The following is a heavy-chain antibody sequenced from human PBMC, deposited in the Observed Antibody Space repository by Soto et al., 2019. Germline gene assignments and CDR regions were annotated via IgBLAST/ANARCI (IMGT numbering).Heavy chain of an antibody. CDR2: INHSGST. Sequence: PSETLSLTCAVYGGSFSGYYWSWIRQPPGKGLEWIGEINHSGSTNYNPSLKSRVTISVDTSKNQFSLKLSSVTAADTAVYYCARHNYGSGSTYLDYWGQGTLVTVSS. D-gene: IGHD3-10*01. J-gene: IGHJ4*02. V-gene: IGHV4-34*01. CDR1: GGSFSGYY. CDR3: ARHNYGSGSTYLDY.